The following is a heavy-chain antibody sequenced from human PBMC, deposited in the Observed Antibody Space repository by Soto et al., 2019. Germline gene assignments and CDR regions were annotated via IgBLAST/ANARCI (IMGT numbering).Heavy chain of an antibody. Sequence: QVQVVQSGAEVKKPGSSVKVSCKTSTGGTFSSYGLNWVRQAPGQGLEWMGGIIPDLNTANYGQTFQGRVMITADEFTSTVYMEVSSLRAEDTAVYYCAMDPSSSLRKCDYWGQGTLVTVSS. D-gene: IGHD6-19*01. J-gene: IGHJ4*02. CDR1: TGGTFSSYG. CDR3: AMDPSSSLRKCDY. V-gene: IGHV1-69*01. CDR2: IIPDLNTA.